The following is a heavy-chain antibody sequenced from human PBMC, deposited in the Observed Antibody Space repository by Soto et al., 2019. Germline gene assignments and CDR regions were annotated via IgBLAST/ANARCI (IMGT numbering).Heavy chain of an antibody. CDR3: ARDLRGATGPFDY. CDR1: VFTFSDYY. V-gene: IGHV3-11*05. Sequence: GGSLRLSCAASVFTFSDYYMSWIRQAPGKGLEWVSYISSSSSYTNYADSVKGRFTISRDNAKNSLYLQVNSLRAEDTAMYYCARDLRGATGPFDYWGQGTMVTVSS. CDR2: ISSSSSYT. J-gene: IGHJ4*02. D-gene: IGHD1-26*01.